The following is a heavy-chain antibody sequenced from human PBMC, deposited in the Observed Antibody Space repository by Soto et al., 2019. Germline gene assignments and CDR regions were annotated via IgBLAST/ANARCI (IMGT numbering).Heavy chain of an antibody. CDR2: IIPIFGTP. J-gene: IGHJ1*01. Sequence: QVQLVQSGAEVRKPGSSVKVSCKASGGTFSRHALSWVRQAPVQGLEWMGGIIPIFGTPNHAQKFQGRVTIIADESTSTAYMELSSLSSEDTAMYYCARECEYDTNYYCAACWGQGTRVIVCS. V-gene: IGHV1-69*01. D-gene: IGHD3-22*01. CDR1: GGTFSRHA. CDR3: ARECEYDTNYYCAAC.